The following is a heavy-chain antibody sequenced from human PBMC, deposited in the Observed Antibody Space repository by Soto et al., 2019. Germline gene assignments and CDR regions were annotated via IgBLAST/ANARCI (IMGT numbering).Heavy chain of an antibody. CDR3: AREGELQLHLAFDL. J-gene: IGHJ5*02. V-gene: IGHV3-30-3*01. Sequence: VGSLRLSCAASGFTFSSYAMHWVRQAPGKGLGWVAVIANDGSNKYYTDSVKGRFTISRDNSKNTLSLQMNSLRAGDTALYYCAREGELQLHLAFDLWGQGTLLTVSS. CDR1: GFTFSSYA. D-gene: IGHD1-7*01. CDR2: IANDGSNK.